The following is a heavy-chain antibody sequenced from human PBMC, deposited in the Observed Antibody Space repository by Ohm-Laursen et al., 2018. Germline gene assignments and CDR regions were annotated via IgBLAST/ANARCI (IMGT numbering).Heavy chain of an antibody. J-gene: IGHJ3*01. CDR3: ARDKSLETRAFDV. CDR2: ISHSGNFE. V-gene: IGHV3-48*03. D-gene: IGHD3-3*01. CDR1: GFTFNSYN. Sequence: GSLRLSCTASGFTFNSYNMAWVRQAPGKGLEWVSFISHSGNFEQYIDSVKGRFTVSRDGAKSSLHLQMNSLRVDDTAVYYCARDKSLETRAFDVWGQGTVVTVSS.